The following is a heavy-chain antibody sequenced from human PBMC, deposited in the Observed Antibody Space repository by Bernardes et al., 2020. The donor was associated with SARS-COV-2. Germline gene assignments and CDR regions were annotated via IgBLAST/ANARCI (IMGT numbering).Heavy chain of an antibody. CDR1: GFTFNNAW. CDR3: TTAGAGYCTSTSCWPDDC. Sequence: GGSLRLSCAASGFTFNNAWMSWVRQAPASATDRVGLPLSKTDARPTDYAAPVKGRFTISRDDSKNTLYLQMNSLKTEDTAVYYCTTAGAGYCTSTSCWPDDCCGQGTLVTVSS. D-gene: IGHD2-2*01. CDR2: PLSKTDARPT. J-gene: IGHJ4*02. V-gene: IGHV3-15*01.